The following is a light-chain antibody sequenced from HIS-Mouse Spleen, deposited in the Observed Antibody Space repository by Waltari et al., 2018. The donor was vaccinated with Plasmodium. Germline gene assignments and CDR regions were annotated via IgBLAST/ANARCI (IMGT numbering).Light chain of an antibody. CDR3: SSYAGSNNYV. CDR2: EVS. J-gene: IGLJ1*01. V-gene: IGLV2-8*01. Sequence: QSSLTHPSHTSGSSGLPVPHSSTGTSSYGGGYNYVFWYPQHPGKAPKLMIYEVSKRPSGVPDRFSGSKSGNTASLTVSGLQAEDEADYYCSSYAGSNNYVFGTGTKVTVL. CDR1: SSYGGGYNY.